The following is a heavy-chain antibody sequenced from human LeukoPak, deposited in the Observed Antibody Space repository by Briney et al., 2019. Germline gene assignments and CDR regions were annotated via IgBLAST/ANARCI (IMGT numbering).Heavy chain of an antibody. J-gene: IGHJ4*02. CDR2: ISGSGGST. Sequence: PGGSLRLYCAASGFTFSSYAMSWVRQATGKGLEWVSAISGSGGSTYYADSVKGRFTISRDNSKNTLYLQMNGLRVEDTAVYYCAKDNYDILTGFPPPPDYWGQGTLVTVSS. CDR1: GFTFSSYA. D-gene: IGHD3-9*01. V-gene: IGHV3-23*01. CDR3: AKDNYDILTGFPPPPDY.